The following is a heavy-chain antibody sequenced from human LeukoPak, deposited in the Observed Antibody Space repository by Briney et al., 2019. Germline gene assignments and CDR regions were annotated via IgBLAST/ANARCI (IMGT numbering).Heavy chain of an antibody. Sequence: GRSLRLSCAASGFTFDDYAMHWVRQAPGKGLEWVSGISWDSGRIYYVDSVKGRFTISRDNAKNSLYLQMNSLRAEDTAVYYCAQDTGDSLGPVGAFDIWGQGTMVTVSS. D-gene: IGHD3-10*01. CDR2: ISWDSGRI. J-gene: IGHJ3*02. V-gene: IGHV3-9*01. CDR3: AQDTGDSLGPVGAFDI. CDR1: GFTFDDYA.